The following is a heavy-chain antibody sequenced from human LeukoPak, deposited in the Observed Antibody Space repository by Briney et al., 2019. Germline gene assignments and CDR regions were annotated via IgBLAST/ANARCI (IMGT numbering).Heavy chain of an antibody. Sequence: SETLSLTCAVYGGSFSGYYWSWIRQPPGKGLERIGEINHSGSTNYNPSLKSRVTISVDTSKNQFSLKLSSVTAADTAVYYCARLGSSSSWPYYYYYYMDVWGKGTTVTVSS. D-gene: IGHD6-13*01. CDR2: INHSGST. CDR3: ARLGSSSSWPYYYYYYMDV. CDR1: GGSFSGYY. V-gene: IGHV4-34*01. J-gene: IGHJ6*03.